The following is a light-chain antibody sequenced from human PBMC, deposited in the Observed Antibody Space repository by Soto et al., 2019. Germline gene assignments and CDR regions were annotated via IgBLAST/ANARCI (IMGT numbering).Light chain of an antibody. J-gene: IGKJ2*01. CDR2: GAS. CDR3: HHYGYRADT. V-gene: IGKV3-20*01. CDR1: ASVRTNS. Sequence: ELVLTQSPGTLSLSPGERATLSCRASASVRTNSLAWYQQHPGQAPRLLIFGASSRATGIQDRFTGSGSGADFSLTNSRLEPEDPAVYFCHHYGYRADTCGQGTKLEIK.